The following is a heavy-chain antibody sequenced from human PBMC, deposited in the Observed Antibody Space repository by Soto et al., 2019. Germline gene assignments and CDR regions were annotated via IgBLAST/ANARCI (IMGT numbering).Heavy chain of an antibody. CDR1: GFTFSSYA. V-gene: IGHV3-23*01. CDR3: VKDDYYDSSGYLLDAFDI. J-gene: IGHJ3*02. CDR2: ISGSGGST. Sequence: GGSLRLSCAASGFTFSSYAMSWVRQAPGKGLEWVSAISGSGGSTYYADSVKGRFTISRDNSKNTLYLQMNSLRAEDTAVYYCVKDDYYDSSGYLLDAFDIWGQGTMVTVSS. D-gene: IGHD3-22*01.